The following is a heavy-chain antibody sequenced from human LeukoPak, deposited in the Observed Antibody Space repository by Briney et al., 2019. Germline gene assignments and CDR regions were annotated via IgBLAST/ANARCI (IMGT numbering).Heavy chain of an antibody. D-gene: IGHD1-26*01. CDR1: GYTFTDYY. CDR2: INPNSGGT. V-gene: IGHV1-2*02. CDR3: ARLSGNYLTHFDY. J-gene: IGHJ4*02. Sequence: ASVKVSCKASGYTFTDYYIHWVRQAPGQGLEWMGWINPNSGGTNYAQKFQGRVTMTRDTSISTAYMELGRLTSDDTALFYCARLSGNYLTHFDYWGQGALVTVSS.